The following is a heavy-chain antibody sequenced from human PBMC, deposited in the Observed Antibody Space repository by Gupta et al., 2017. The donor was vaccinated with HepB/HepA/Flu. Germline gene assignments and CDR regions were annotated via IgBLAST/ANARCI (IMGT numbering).Heavy chain of an antibody. J-gene: IGHJ6*02. CDR3: ANDAVGPVNYYYGMDV. CDR1: GFTFSSYA. Sequence: EVQLLESGGGLVQPGGSLRLSCAASGFTFSSYAMSWVRQAPGKGLEWVSAISGSGGSTYYADSVKGRFTISRDNSKNTLYLQMNSLRAEDTAVYYCANDAVGPVNYYYGMDVWGQGTTVTVSS. V-gene: IGHV3-23*01. CDR2: ISGSGGST.